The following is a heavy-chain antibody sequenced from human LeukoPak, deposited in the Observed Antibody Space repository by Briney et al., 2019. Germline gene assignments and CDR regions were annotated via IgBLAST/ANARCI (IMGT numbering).Heavy chain of an antibody. CDR3: ARTPYYDYVRGSYRYELYYFDY. J-gene: IGHJ4*02. V-gene: IGHV4-39*01. D-gene: IGHD3-16*02. CDR2: IYYIGST. CDR1: GGSISSSSYY. Sequence: SETLSLTCTVSGGSISSSSYYWGWIRQPPGKDLQWIGTIYYIGSTFYNPSLKSRVTISVYTSKNQFSLKLSPVTAADTAVYYCARTPYYDYVRGSYRYELYYFDYWGQGTLVTVSS.